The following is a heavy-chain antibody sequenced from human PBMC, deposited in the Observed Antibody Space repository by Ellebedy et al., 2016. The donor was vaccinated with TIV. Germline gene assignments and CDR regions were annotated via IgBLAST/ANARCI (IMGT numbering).Heavy chain of an antibody. CDR2: ISYDGSNK. CDR3: ARDGTVTTPTYFDY. D-gene: IGHD4-11*01. Sequence: GESLKISCAASGFTFSSYAMHWVRQAPGKGLEWVAVISYDGSNKYYADSVKGRFTISRDNSKNTLYLQMNSLRAEDTAVYYCARDGTVTTPTYFDYWGQGTLVTVSS. V-gene: IGHV3-30-3*01. J-gene: IGHJ4*02. CDR1: GFTFSSYA.